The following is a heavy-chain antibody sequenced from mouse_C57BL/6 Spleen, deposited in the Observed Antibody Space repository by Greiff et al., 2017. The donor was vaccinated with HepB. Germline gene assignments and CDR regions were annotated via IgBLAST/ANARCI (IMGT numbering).Heavy chain of an antibody. J-gene: IGHJ3*01. Sequence: VQLQQPGAELVKPGASVKMSCKASGYTFTSYWITWVKQRPGQGLEWIGDIYPGSGSTNYNEKFKSKATLTVDKSSSTAYMQRSSLTSEDSAVYYCARGGPYYGSSYGFAYWGQGTLVTVSA. CDR1: GYTFTSYW. CDR2: IYPGSGST. CDR3: ARGGPYYGSSYGFAY. D-gene: IGHD1-1*01. V-gene: IGHV1-55*01.